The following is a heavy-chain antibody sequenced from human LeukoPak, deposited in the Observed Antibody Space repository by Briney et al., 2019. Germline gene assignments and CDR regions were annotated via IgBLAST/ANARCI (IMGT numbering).Heavy chain of an antibody. CDR2: IYYSGST. CDR1: GGSISSHY. Sequence: SETLSLTCTVSGGSISSHYWGWIRQPPGKGLEWIGYIYYSGSTNYNPSLKSRVAISVDTSKNQFSLKLSSVTAADTAVYYCARGDLSSGWYWFDPWGQGTLVTVSS. CDR3: ARGDLSSGWYWFDP. D-gene: IGHD6-19*01. V-gene: IGHV4-59*11. J-gene: IGHJ5*02.